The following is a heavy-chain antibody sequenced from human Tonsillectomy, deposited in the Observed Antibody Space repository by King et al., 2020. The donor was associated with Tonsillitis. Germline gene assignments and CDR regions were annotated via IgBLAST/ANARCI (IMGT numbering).Heavy chain of an antibody. CDR2: INHLGST. J-gene: IGHJ4*02. CDR1: GGSFTDYF. Sequence: VQLQQWGPGLLKPSETLSLTCAVYGGSFTDYFWSWIRQSPRKGLEWIGEINHLGSTNYNPSLKSRVTMSVDASKNQFSLRLSSVTAADTGVYYCARIAGDYWGQGTLVTVSS. D-gene: IGHD2-21*01. V-gene: IGHV4-34*01. CDR3: ARIAGDY.